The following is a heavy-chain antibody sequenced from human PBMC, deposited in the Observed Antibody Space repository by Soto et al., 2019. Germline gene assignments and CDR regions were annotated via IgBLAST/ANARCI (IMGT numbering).Heavy chain of an antibody. Sequence: GGSLRLSCAASGFTFSSYWMSWVRQAPGKGLEWVANIKQDGSEKYYVDSVKGRLTISRDNAKNSLYLQMNSLRAEDTAVYYCASSRVVVPAAIAFDIWGQGTMVTVSS. CDR1: GFTFSSYW. CDR3: ASSRVVVPAAIAFDI. J-gene: IGHJ3*02. D-gene: IGHD2-2*01. V-gene: IGHV3-7*01. CDR2: IKQDGSEK.